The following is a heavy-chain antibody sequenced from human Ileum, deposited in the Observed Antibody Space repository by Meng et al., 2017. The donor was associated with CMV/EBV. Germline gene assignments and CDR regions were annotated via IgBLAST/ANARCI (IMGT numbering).Heavy chain of an antibody. V-gene: IGHV3-66*01. CDR2: MYSAGNT. D-gene: IGHD4-11*01. CDR3: GRDSRSRYSNSDY. J-gene: IGHJ4*02. Sequence: GGSLRLSCEASGFNVSSDFMSWVRQAPGMGLEWVSVMYSAGNTYYADSVRGRFTISRDNAKNSLYLQMNNLRAEDTAVYYCGRDSRSRYSNSDYWGQGTLVTVSS. CDR1: GFNVSSDF.